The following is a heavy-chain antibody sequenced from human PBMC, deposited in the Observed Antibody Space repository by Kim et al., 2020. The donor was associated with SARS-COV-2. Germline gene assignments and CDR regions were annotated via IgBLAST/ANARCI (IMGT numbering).Heavy chain of an antibody. J-gene: IGHJ4*02. V-gene: IGHV3-23*01. CDR3: AKGGGGYSYDFDY. D-gene: IGHD5-18*01. Sequence: YADSVKGRFTISRDNSKNTLYLQMNSLRAEDTAVYYCAKGGGGYSYDFDYWGQGTLVTVSS.